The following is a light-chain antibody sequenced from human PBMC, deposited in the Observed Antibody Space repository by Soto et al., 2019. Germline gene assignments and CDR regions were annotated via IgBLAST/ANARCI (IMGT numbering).Light chain of an antibody. CDR3: QQSYTTPPWT. CDR2: AAS. Sequence: DLQMTQSPSSLSASVGDTVTITCRASRSITNYLNWYQQKPGKAPKLLIFAASGLQSGVPSRFSGSGSGSDFALTISSLQPEDFATYYCQQSYTTPPWTFGQGTKVEIK. J-gene: IGKJ1*01. CDR1: RSITNY. V-gene: IGKV1-39*01.